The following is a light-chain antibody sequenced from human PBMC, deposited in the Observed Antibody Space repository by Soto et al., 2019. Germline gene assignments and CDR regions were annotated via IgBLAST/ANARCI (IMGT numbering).Light chain of an antibody. CDR3: QQYNKYSVT. CDR2: DAS. V-gene: IGKV1-5*01. Sequence: DIQMTQSPSTLSAYVGDRVTITCRASQSISSWLAWYQQKPRKAPKLLIYDASSLESGVPSRFSGSGSGTEFTLTISSLQPDDFATYYCQQYNKYSVTFGQGTKVDLK. CDR1: QSISSW. J-gene: IGKJ1*01.